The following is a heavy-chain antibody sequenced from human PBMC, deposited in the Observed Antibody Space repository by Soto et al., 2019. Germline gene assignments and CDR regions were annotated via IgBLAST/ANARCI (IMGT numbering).Heavy chain of an antibody. V-gene: IGHV3-30-3*01. CDR3: ARDQVVRVVRGLAYYYGMDV. CDR2: ISHDGNNK. J-gene: IGHJ6*02. Sequence: QVQLVESGGGVVQSGKSLRLSCAASGFTFTRHAMHWVCQAPGKGLEWVAVISHDGNNKYSADSVKGRFTISRDKSKNTLYLQMNSLRAEDTAVYYCARDQVVRVVRGLAYYYGMDVWGQGTTVTVSS. CDR1: GFTFTRHA. D-gene: IGHD3-10*01.